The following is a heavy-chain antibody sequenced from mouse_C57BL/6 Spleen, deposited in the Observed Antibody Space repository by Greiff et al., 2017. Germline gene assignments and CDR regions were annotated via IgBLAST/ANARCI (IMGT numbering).Heavy chain of an antibody. Sequence: VHVKQSGPELVQPGASVKISCKASGYSFTDYNMNWVQQSTGKSLEWIGVINPNYGTTSYNQKFKGKATLTVDHSSSTAYMQLNRLTSADSSVYTCAIGADCDETFAYWGQGTLVTVSA. J-gene: IGHJ3*01. CDR1: GYSFTDYN. D-gene: IGHD2-13*01. CDR3: AIGADCDETFAY. CDR2: INPNYGTT. V-gene: IGHV1-39*01.